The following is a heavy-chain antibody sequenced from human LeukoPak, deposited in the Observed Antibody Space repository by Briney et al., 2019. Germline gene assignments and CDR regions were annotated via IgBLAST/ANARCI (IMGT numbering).Heavy chain of an antibody. CDR2: IYYSGST. CDR1: GGSVRSYY. J-gene: IGHJ6*04. V-gene: IGHV4-59*02. D-gene: IGHD6-13*01. CDR3: ATAGSSSL. Sequence: SETLSLTCTVSGGSVRSYYWRWIRQPPGKGLEWIGYIYYSGSTNYNPSLKSRVTISVDTSKNQFFLKLSSVTAADTAVYYCATAGSSSLWGKGTTVTVSS.